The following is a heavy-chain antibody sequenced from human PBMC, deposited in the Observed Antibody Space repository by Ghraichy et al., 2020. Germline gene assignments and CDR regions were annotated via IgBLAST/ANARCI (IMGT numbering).Heavy chain of an antibody. Sequence: SETLSLTCTVSGGSISSYYWSWIRQPAGKGLEWIGRIYSSGSTNYNPSLKSRVTMSVDTSKNQFSLKLNSVTAADTAVYSCARGHVDYGQGGLDVWGQATTVTVTS. CDR2: IYSSGST. D-gene: IGHD4/OR15-4a*01. CDR1: GGSISSYY. J-gene: IGHJ6*02. V-gene: IGHV4-4*07. CDR3: ARGHVDYGQGGLDV.